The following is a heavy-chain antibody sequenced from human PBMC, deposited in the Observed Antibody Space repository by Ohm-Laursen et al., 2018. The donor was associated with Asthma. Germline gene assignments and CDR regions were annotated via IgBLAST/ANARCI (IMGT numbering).Heavy chain of an antibody. J-gene: IGHJ4*02. V-gene: IGHV3-23*01. CDR3: AKDLLPTVTTWGPDY. CDR1: GFTFSSYA. Sequence: SLRLSCSASGFTFSSYAMSWVRQAPGKGLEWVSAISGSGGSTYYADSVKGRFTISRDNSKNTLYLQMNSLRAEDTAVYYCAKDLLPTVTTWGPDYWGQETLVTVSS. D-gene: IGHD4-17*01. CDR2: ISGSGGST.